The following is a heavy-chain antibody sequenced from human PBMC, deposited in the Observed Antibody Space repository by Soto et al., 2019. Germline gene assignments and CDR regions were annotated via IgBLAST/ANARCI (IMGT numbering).Heavy chain of an antibody. CDR2: ISYDGSNK. J-gene: IGHJ6*03. CDR3: AKSVYCSGGSCYQPGSYYYYYYMDV. V-gene: IGHV3-30*18. CDR1: GFTFSSYG. D-gene: IGHD2-15*01. Sequence: PGGSLRLSCAASGFTFSSYGMHWVRQAPGEGLEWVAVISYDGSNKYYADSVKGRFTISRDNSKNTLYLQMNSLRAEDTAVYYCAKSVYCSGGSCYQPGSYYYYYYMDVWGKGTTVTVSS.